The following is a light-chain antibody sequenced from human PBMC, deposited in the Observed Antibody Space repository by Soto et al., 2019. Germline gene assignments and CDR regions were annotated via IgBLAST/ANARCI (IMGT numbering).Light chain of an antibody. J-gene: IGKJ2*01. V-gene: IGKV3-15*01. Sequence: EIVMTQSPATLSVSPGERATLSCRASQSVSSNLAWYQQKPGQAPRLLIYGVSTRATGIPARFSGSGSGTEFTLTISSLQSEDFAVYYCQQYNNFMYTFGQGTKLEIK. CDR3: QQYNNFMYT. CDR2: GVS. CDR1: QSVSSN.